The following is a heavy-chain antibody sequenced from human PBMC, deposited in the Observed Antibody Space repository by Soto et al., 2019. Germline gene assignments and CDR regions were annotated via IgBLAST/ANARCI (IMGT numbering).Heavy chain of an antibody. CDR1: GGTFSSYA. J-gene: IGHJ4*02. V-gene: IGHV1-69*01. Sequence: QVQLVQSGAEVKKPGSSVKVSCKASGGTFSSYAISWVRQAPGQGLEWMGGSIPIFGTANYAQKFQGRVKITADESTSTAYMELSSLRSEDTAVYYCALDRGITMIVPGGDYWGQGTLVTVSS. D-gene: IGHD3-22*01. CDR2: SIPIFGTA. CDR3: ALDRGITMIVPGGDY.